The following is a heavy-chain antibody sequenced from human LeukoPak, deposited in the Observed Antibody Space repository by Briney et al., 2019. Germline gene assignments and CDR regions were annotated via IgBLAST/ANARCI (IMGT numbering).Heavy chain of an antibody. CDR1: GFALNSYS. J-gene: IGHJ3*01. CDR2: ISSTSAYI. D-gene: IGHD3-22*01. V-gene: IGHV3-21*01. CDR3: ARTIYYYESTSYFSDAFDV. Sequence: GGSLRLSCAASGFALNSYSLAWVRQAPGKGLEWASSISSTSAYIYYQDSVKGRFTISRDDAKNSLYLEMDSLRAEDTAVYYCARTIYYYESTSYFSDAFDVWGQGTMVTVSS.